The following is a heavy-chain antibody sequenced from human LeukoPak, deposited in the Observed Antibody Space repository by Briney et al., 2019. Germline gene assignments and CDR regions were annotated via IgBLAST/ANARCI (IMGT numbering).Heavy chain of an antibody. CDR2: INQGTTHI. V-gene: IGHV3-21*01. CDR3: ARDPTRYLRYGYFDY. D-gene: IGHD3-9*01. CDR1: GVTFSSYS. J-gene: IGHJ4*02. Sequence: GGSLRLSCAASGVTFSSYSMNWVRQAPGKGLERGSSINQGTTHIYYAGSVRGRFTISRDDARNSLYLQMSSLRAEDTAVYCARDPTRYLRYGYFDYWGQGTVVTVSS.